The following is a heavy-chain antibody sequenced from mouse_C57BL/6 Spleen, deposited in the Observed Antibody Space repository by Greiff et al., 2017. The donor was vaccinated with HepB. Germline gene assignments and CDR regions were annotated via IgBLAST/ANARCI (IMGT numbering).Heavy chain of an antibody. D-gene: IGHD2-5*01. Sequence: EVHLVESGGGLVQPKGSLKLSCAASGFSFNTYAMNWVRQAPGKGLEWVARIRSKSNNYATYYADSVKDRFTISRDASESMLYLQMNNLKTEDTAMYYWVSADYYSNSSYAMDYWGQGTSVTVSS. J-gene: IGHJ4*01. CDR2: IRSKSNNYAT. CDR1: GFSFNTYA. CDR3: VSADYYSNSSYAMDY. V-gene: IGHV10-1*01.